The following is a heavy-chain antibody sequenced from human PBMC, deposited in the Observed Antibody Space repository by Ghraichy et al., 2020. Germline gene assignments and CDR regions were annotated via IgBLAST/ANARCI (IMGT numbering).Heavy chain of an antibody. CDR3: ARLGADNSGYYYWFDP. J-gene: IGHJ5*02. D-gene: IGHD3-22*01. V-gene: IGHV4-38-2*01. CDR1: GYSISSDYY. Sequence: SETLYLTCAVSGYSISSDYYWGWIRQPPGKGLEWIGSIYHSGSTYYNPSLKSRVTISVDTSKNQFSLKLSSVTAADTAVYYCARLGADNSGYYYWFDPWGQGTLVTVSS. CDR2: IYHSGST.